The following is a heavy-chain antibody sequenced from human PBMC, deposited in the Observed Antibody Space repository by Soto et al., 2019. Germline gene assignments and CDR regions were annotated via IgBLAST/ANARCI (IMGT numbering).Heavy chain of an antibody. Sequence: SETLSLTCTVSGGSISSYYWSWIRQPPGKGLEWIGYIYYSGSTNYNPSLKSRVTISVDTSKNQFSLKLSSVTAADTAVYYCARNHFSAAGDYFDYWGQGTLVTVSS. D-gene: IGHD6-13*01. V-gene: IGHV4-59*01. CDR1: GGSISSYY. CDR3: ARNHFSAAGDYFDY. J-gene: IGHJ4*02. CDR2: IYYSGST.